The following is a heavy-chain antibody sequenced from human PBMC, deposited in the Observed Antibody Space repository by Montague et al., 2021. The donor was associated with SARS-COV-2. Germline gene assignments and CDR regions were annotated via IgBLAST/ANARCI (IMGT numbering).Heavy chain of an antibody. V-gene: IGHV4-4*07. Sequence: SETLSLTCTVSGSISGYYWPWIRQSAGKRLEWIGRISSSGGIDYNASLKSRVTMSLDTSKIQLSLKLSSVTAADTAVDYCARQYIGYNRRFDYWGQGALVTVSP. CDR2: ISSSGGI. D-gene: IGHD5-12*01. J-gene: IGHJ4*02. CDR1: GSISGYY. CDR3: ARQYIGYNRRFDY.